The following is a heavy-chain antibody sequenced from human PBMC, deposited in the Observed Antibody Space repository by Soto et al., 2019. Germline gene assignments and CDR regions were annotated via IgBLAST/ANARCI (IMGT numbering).Heavy chain of an antibody. CDR1: GFTFSSYS. J-gene: IGHJ4*02. V-gene: IGHV3-21*01. D-gene: IGHD2-2*01. Sequence: GGSLRLSCAASGFTFSSYSMNWVRQAPGKGLEWVSSISSSSYIYYADSVKGRFTISRDNAKNSLYLQMNSLRAEDTAVYYCARVGIVVVAGGYFDYWGQGTLVTVSS. CDR2: ISSSSYI. CDR3: ARVGIVVVAGGYFDY.